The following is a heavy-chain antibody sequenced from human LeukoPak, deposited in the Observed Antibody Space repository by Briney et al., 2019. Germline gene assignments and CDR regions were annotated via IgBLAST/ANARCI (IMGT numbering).Heavy chain of an antibody. CDR3: ARGGFYHSGSFDY. Sequence: PGGSLRLSCAASGFTFISHWMHWVRQAPGKGLVWVSRINADESSTSYADSVKGRFTISRDNAKNTLYLQMDSLRADDTAVYYCARGGFYHSGSFDYWGQGTLVTVSS. V-gene: IGHV3-74*01. CDR1: GFTFISHW. D-gene: IGHD3-10*01. J-gene: IGHJ4*02. CDR2: INADESST.